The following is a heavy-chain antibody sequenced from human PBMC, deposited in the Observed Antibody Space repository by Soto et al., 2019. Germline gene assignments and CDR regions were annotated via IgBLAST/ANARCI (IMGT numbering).Heavy chain of an antibody. J-gene: IGHJ6*02. CDR2: ITASGDST. Sequence: GGSLRLSCAASGFTFSTYAMTWVRQAPGKGLDWVSVITASGDSTFYADSVKGRFTITRDNSKNTVYLQMNSLRAEDTAVYYCAKRGPTTRYGLDVWGQGTTVTVSS. D-gene: IGHD4-17*01. CDR3: AKRGPTTRYGLDV. CDR1: GFTFSTYA. V-gene: IGHV3-23*01.